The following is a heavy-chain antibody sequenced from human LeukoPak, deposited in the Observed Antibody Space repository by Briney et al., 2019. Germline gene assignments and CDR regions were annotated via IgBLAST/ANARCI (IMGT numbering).Heavy chain of an antibody. CDR3: ARVNCRSSSCYLASYFFDS. V-gene: IGHV3-33*01. Sequence: GRSLRLSCVASGFTFSTYGMHWVRQAPGKGLEWVAVIWYDGNNKEYADSVKGRFTISRDNSKSTLSLQMNSLRVEDTGMYYCARVNCRSSSCYLASYFFDSWGQGTLVTVSS. CDR2: IWYDGNNK. D-gene: IGHD2-2*01. CDR1: GFTFSTYG. J-gene: IGHJ5*01.